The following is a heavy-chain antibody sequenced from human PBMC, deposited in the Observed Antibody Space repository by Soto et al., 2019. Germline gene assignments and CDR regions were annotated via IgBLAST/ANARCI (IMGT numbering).Heavy chain of an antibody. V-gene: IGHV1-69*13. CDR1: GGTFSSYA. Sequence: SVKVSCKASGGTFSSYAISWVRQAPGQGLEWMGGIIPIFGTANYAQKFQGRVTITADESTSTAYMELSSLRSEDTAVYYCARGVRAVAGPNLYYYYYGMDVWGQGTTVTSP. J-gene: IGHJ6*02. D-gene: IGHD6-19*01. CDR2: IIPIFGTA. CDR3: ARGVRAVAGPNLYYYYYGMDV.